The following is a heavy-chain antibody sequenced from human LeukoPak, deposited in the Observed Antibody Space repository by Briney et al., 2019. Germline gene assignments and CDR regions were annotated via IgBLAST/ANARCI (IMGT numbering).Heavy chain of an antibody. D-gene: IGHD3-22*01. CDR1: GFTFDDYA. V-gene: IGHV3-9*01. CDR2: ISWNSGSI. CDR3: AKDTTSTYYDSSGYPDY. Sequence: GRSLRLSCAASGFTFDDYAMHWVRQAPGKGLEWVSGISWNSGSIGYADSVKGRFTISRDNAKNSLYLQMNSLRAEETALYYCAKDTTSTYYDSSGYPDYWGQGTLVTVSS. J-gene: IGHJ4*02.